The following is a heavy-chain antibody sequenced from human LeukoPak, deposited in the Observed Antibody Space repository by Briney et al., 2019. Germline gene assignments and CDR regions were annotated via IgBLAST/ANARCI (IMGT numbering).Heavy chain of an antibody. D-gene: IGHD3-10*01. Sequence: SGGSLRLSCAASGFTLSRSGLHWVRQAPGKGLEWVALIIYDGYYKYYADSVKGRFTISRDDSKNTLYLQVNSLRAEDTAVYYCAKDLITMVRGSAMDVWGQGTTVTVSS. CDR1: GFTLSRSG. CDR3: AKDLITMVRGSAMDV. CDR2: IIYDGYYK. V-gene: IGHV3-30*18. J-gene: IGHJ6*02.